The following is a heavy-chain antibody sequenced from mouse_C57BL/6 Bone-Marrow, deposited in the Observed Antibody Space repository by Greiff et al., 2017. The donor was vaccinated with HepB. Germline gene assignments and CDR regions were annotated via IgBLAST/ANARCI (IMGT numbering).Heavy chain of an antibody. CDR2: IYPSDSET. J-gene: IGHJ2*01. Sequence: QVQLQQPGAELVRPGSSVKLSCKASGYTFTSYWMDWVKQRPGQGLEWIGNIYPSDSETHYNQKFKDKATLTVDKSSSTAYMQLSSLTSEYSAVYYCARGLRSDYWGQGTTLTVSS. CDR3: ARGLRSDY. V-gene: IGHV1-61*01. CDR1: GYTFTSYW. D-gene: IGHD1-1*01.